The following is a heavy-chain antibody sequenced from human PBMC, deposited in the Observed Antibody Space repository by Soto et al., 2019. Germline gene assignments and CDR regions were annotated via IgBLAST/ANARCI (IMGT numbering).Heavy chain of an antibody. Sequence: QVPLVESGGGVVQPGRSLRLSCAASGFTFSSYGMHWVRQAPGKGLEWVAVISYDGSNKYYADSVKGRFTISRDNSKNTLYLQMNSLRAEDTAVYYCAKDRRGYSNYYYYGMDVWGQGTTVTVSS. CDR3: AKDRRGYSNYYYYGMDV. D-gene: IGHD6-13*01. J-gene: IGHJ6*02. CDR2: ISYDGSNK. CDR1: GFTFSSYG. V-gene: IGHV3-30*18.